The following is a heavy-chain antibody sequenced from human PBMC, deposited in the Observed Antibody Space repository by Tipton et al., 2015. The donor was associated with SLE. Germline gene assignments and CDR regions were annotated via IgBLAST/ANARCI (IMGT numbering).Heavy chain of an antibody. J-gene: IGHJ2*01. V-gene: IGHV4-34*01. CDR3: ARPAGYGDYDDWYFDL. D-gene: IGHD4-17*01. Sequence: TLSLTCAVYGGSFSGYYWSWIRQPPGKGLEWIGEINHSGSTNYNPSLKSRVTISVDTSKNQFSLKLSSVTAADTAVYYCARPAGYGDYDDWYFDLWGRGTLVTVSS. CDR2: INHSGST. CDR1: GGSFSGYY.